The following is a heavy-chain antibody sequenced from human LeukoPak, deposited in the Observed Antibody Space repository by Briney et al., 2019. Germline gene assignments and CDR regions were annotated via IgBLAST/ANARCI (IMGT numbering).Heavy chain of an antibody. D-gene: IGHD2-15*01. V-gene: IGHV3-66*01. J-gene: IGHJ4*02. CDR1: GFTVSSNY. CDR3: TRDRSCSGGSCYADY. CDR2: IYSDGTT. Sequence: GGSLRLSCAASGFTVSSNYMSWVRQAPGKGLEWVSLIYSDGTTYYADSVRGRFTISRDNSKNTLDLQMNSLGVEDTAVYYCTRDRSCSGGSCYADYWGQGTRVTVPS.